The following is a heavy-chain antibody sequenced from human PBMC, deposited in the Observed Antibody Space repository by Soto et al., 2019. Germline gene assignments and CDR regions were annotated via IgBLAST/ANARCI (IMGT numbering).Heavy chain of an antibody. V-gene: IGHV1-3*04. CDR3: SRAPWRATVSYWYFDV. CDR2: INTGHGNT. Sequence: QVQLVQSGAEVKKPGASVKVSCTASGYTFTDCSIHWVRQAPGQGLEWMGWINTGHGNTQYSLKFQDRVTITRESSATTAYIELSSLTSEDTAVYYCSRAPWRATVSYWYFDVWGRGTLVTVSS. D-gene: IGHD1-1*01. CDR1: GYTFTDCS. J-gene: IGHJ2*01.